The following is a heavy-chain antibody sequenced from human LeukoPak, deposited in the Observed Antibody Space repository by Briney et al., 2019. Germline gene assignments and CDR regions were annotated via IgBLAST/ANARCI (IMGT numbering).Heavy chain of an antibody. J-gene: IGHJ4*02. D-gene: IGHD5-18*01. CDR3: ARDERWIQFNY. V-gene: IGHV3-30*04. CDR1: GFTFSSYV. CDR2: ISYDGSNE. Sequence: GESLRLSCAASGFTFSSYVMHWVRQAPGKGLEWVAIISYDGSNEYYADSVKGRFTISRDNSKNTLYLHMNGLRVEDTAIYYCARDERWIQFNYWGQGTLVTVSS.